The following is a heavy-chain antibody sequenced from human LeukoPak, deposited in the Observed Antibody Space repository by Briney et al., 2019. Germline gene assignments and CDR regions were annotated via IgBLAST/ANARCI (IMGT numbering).Heavy chain of an antibody. J-gene: IGHJ3*01. Sequence: GGSLRLSCAASGFTFSVAAMTWVRQAPGKGLEWVSLIGASGESAYYADSVKGRFTISRHNSKNTLSMQMNSLRVEDTAMYFWAKDIQLSTWGLGTMVTVSS. CDR3: AKDIQLST. V-gene: IGHV3-23*01. D-gene: IGHD5-24*01. CDR1: GFTFSVAA. CDR2: IGASGESA.